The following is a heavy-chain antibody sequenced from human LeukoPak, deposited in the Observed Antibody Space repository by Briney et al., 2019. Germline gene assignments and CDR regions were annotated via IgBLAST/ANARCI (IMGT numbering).Heavy chain of an antibody. CDR2: IKSDGTSP. CDR1: GFTVNTYW. J-gene: IGHJ4*02. Sequence: QPGGSLRLSCAVPGFTVNTYWVDWVRQAPGKGLVWVSRIKSDGTSPSYADSVEGRFTISREHAKNMLYLQMNSLRAEDTAVYYCAREGPRGYGDPPFDNWGQGTLVTVSS. D-gene: IGHD4-17*01. CDR3: AREGPRGYGDPPFDN. V-gene: IGHV3-74*01.